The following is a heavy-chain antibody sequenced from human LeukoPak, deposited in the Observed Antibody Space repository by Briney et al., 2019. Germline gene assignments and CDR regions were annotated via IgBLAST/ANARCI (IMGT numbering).Heavy chain of an antibody. D-gene: IGHD3-10*01. Sequence: PSETLSLTCTVSGGSISSSNYYWGWIRQPPGKGLEWIGSIFYSGSTYYNPSLKSRVTISVDTSKKQFSLKLNSVTAADTAVYYCARVTYGSLRGLVYYYMDVWGKGTTVTISS. V-gene: IGHV4-39*07. CDR1: GGSISSSNYY. J-gene: IGHJ6*03. CDR2: IFYSGST. CDR3: ARVTYGSLRGLVYYYMDV.